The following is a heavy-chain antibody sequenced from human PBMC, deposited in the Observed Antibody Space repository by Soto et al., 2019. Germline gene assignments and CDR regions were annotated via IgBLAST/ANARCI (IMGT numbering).Heavy chain of an antibody. Sequence: GASVKVSCKASGYTFTSYAMNWVRQAPGQGLEWMGWINTNTGNPTYAQGFTGRFVFSLDTSVSTAYLQICSLKAEDTAVYYCAISDSVGAWYGFDYWGQGTLVTVSS. J-gene: IGHJ4*02. CDR2: INTNTGNP. V-gene: IGHV7-4-1*01. CDR1: GYTFTSYA. D-gene: IGHD6-19*01. CDR3: AISDSVGAWYGFDY.